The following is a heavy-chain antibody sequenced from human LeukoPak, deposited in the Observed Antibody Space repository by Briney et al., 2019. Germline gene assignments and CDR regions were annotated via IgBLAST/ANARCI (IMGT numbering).Heavy chain of an antibody. CDR1: GFTFSDHY. CDR3: AKDLRSSADSKMGAADY. Sequence: GGSLRLSCAASGFTFSDHYMSWIRQAPGKGLEWVSYISSSSRSIYYADSVKGRFTISRDNAKNSLYLQMNSLRAADTAVYYCAKDLRSSADSKMGAADYWGQGTLVTVSS. CDR2: ISSSSRSI. D-gene: IGHD1-26*01. J-gene: IGHJ4*02. V-gene: IGHV3-11*01.